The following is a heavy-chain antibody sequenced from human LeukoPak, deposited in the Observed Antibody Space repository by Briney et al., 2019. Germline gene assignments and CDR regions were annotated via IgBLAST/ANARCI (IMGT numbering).Heavy chain of an antibody. V-gene: IGHV4-38-2*02. CDR3: ARHPYSYWYGFDY. Sequence: PSETLSLTCTVTGYSISTGYYWDWIRQPPGKGLEWIGTFYHGGSTNYNPSLKSRVTISVDTSKNQFSLKLSSVTAADTAVYYCARHPYSYWYGFDYWGQGTLVTVSS. J-gene: IGHJ4*02. CDR1: GYSISTGYY. D-gene: IGHD2-8*02. CDR2: FYHGGST.